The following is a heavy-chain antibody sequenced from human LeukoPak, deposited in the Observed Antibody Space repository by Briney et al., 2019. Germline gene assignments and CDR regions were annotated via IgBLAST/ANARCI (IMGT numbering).Heavy chain of an antibody. CDR2: ISYDGSSK. J-gene: IGHJ5*02. CDR1: GFTFSSYG. V-gene: IGHV3-30*03. CDR3: IRGWFDP. Sequence: GGSLRLSCAASGFTFSSYGMHWVRQAPGKGLEWVAVISYDGSSKYYADSVKGRFTISRDNSKNTLYLQMNSLRAEDTAVYYCIRGWFDPWGQGTLVTVSS.